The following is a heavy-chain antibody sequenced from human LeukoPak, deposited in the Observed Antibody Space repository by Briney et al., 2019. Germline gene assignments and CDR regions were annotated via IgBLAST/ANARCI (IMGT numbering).Heavy chain of an antibody. CDR2: ISYDGSNK. D-gene: IGHD1-26*01. Sequence: GGSLRLSCAASGFTFSSYGMHWVRQAPGKGLEWVAVISYDGSNKYYADSVKGRFTISRDNSKNTLYLQMNSLRAEDTAVYYCAKDGRSGSPFDYWGQGTLVTVSS. CDR1: GFTFSSYG. CDR3: AKDGRSGSPFDY. V-gene: IGHV3-30*18. J-gene: IGHJ4*02.